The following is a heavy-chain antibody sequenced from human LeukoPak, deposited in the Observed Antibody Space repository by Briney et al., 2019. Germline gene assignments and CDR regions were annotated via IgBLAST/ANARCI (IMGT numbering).Heavy chain of an antibody. Sequence: GGSLRLSCAASGFTFSSYSMNWVRRAPGKGLEWVSSISSSSSYIYYADSVKGRFTISRDNAKNSLYLQMNSLRAEDTAVYYCARAAELRFLEWLPESVDYWGQGTLVTVSS. CDR1: GFTFSSYS. CDR3: ARAAELRFLEWLPESVDY. CDR2: ISSSSSYI. V-gene: IGHV3-21*01. J-gene: IGHJ4*02. D-gene: IGHD3-3*01.